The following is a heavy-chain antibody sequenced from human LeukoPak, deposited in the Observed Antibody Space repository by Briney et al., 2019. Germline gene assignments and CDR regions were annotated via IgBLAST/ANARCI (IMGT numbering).Heavy chain of an antibody. J-gene: IGHJ4*02. CDR1: GGSVSSDNYY. D-gene: IGHD1-1*01. Sequence: PSETLSLTCTVSGGSVSSDNYYWTWNRQPPGKGLEWIGCTYYTGNSNYNPSLKSRVTISLDTSKNQFSLKLSSVTAADTAVYYCARGYYLPKTAEVGTTALFDYWGQGTLVTVSS. CDR3: ARGYYLPKTAEVGTTALFDY. CDR2: TYYTGNS. V-gene: IGHV4-61*01.